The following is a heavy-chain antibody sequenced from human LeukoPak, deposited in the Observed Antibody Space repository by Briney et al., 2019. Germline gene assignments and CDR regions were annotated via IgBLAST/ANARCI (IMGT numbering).Heavy chain of an antibody. V-gene: IGHV4-34*01. CDR2: INHSGST. CDR1: GGSFSGYY. D-gene: IGHD3-22*01. Sequence: SETLSLTCAVYGGSFSGYYWSWIRQPPGKGLEWIGEINHSGSTNYNPSLKSRVTISVDTSKNQFSLKLSSVTAADTAVYYCARASLTYCYDSSGYRVPIEQLDYWGQGTLVTVSS. CDR3: ARASLTYCYDSSGYRVPIEQLDY. J-gene: IGHJ4*02.